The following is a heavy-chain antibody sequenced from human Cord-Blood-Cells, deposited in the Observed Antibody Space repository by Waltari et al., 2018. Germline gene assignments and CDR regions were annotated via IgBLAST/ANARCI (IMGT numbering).Heavy chain of an antibody. CDR2: IRSKAYGGTT. V-gene: IGHV3-49*05. J-gene: IGHJ4*02. CDR3: TRADGMITFGGVIVADY. CDR1: GLTFGDYA. D-gene: IGHD3-16*02. Sequence: EVQLVVSGGGLVKPGRSLRLSCTASGLTFGDYAMCWFRRDQGWVLEWVGFIRSKAYGGTTEYAASVKGRFTISRDDSKSIAYLQMNSLKTEDTAVYYCTRADGMITFGGVIVADYWGQGTLVTVSS.